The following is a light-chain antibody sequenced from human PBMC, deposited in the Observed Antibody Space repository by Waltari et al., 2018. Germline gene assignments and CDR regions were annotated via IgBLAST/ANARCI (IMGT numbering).Light chain of an antibody. CDR2: GAS. CDR1: QSVSRT. Sequence: EIVLTQSPGTLSLSPGERATLSCRASQSVSRTLAWYQQKPGQAPRLLIDGASTRATGIPERFSGGGAGTDFSLTISRLETEDFAVYYCQHYVRLPVTFGQGTKVEIK. CDR3: QHYVRLPVT. V-gene: IGKV3-20*01. J-gene: IGKJ1*01.